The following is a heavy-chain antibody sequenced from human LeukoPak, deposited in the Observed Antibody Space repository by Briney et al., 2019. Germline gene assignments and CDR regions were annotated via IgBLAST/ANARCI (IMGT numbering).Heavy chain of an antibody. Sequence: GASVKVSCKASGYTFTSYGISWVRQAPGQGLEWMGWISAYNGNTNYAQKLQGRVTMTTDTSTSTAYMELRSLRSDDTAVYYCARGSSGWYLYYYGMDVWGQGTTVAVSS. CDR1: GYTFTSYG. CDR2: ISAYNGNT. CDR3: ARGSSGWYLYYYGMDV. D-gene: IGHD6-19*01. J-gene: IGHJ6*02. V-gene: IGHV1-18*01.